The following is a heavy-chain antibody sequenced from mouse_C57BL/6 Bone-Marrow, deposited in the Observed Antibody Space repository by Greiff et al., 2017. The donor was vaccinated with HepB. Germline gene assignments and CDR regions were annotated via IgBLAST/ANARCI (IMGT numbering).Heavy chain of an antibody. CDR2: IYPRSGNT. Sequence: VQRVESGAELARPGASVKLSCKASGYTFTSYGISWVKQRTGQGLEWIGEIYPRSGNTYYNEKFKGKATLTADKSSSTAYMELRSLTSEDSAVYFCARKAYYLYAMDYWGQGTSVTVSS. J-gene: IGHJ4*01. V-gene: IGHV1-81*01. CDR1: GYTFTSYG. D-gene: IGHD2-10*01. CDR3: ARKAYYLYAMDY.